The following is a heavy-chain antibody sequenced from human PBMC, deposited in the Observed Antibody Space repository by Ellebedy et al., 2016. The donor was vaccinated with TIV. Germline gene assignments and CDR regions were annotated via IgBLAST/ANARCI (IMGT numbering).Heavy chain of an antibody. CDR1: GYTFTSYD. Sequence: ASVKVSCKASGYTFTSYDINWVRQATGQGLEWMGWMNPNSGNTGYAQKFQGRVTITRNTSISTAYMELSSLRSEDTAVYYCARGHSGSGSYRFDYWGQGTLVTVSS. V-gene: IGHV1-8*03. D-gene: IGHD3-10*01. CDR3: ARGHSGSGSYRFDY. CDR2: MNPNSGNT. J-gene: IGHJ4*02.